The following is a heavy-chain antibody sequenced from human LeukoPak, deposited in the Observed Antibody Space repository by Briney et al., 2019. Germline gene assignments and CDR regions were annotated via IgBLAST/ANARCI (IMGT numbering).Heavy chain of an antibody. CDR1: GYTFASYG. V-gene: IGHV1-69*13. D-gene: IGHD4/OR15-4a*01. J-gene: IGHJ5*02. Sequence: SVKVSCKASGYTFASYGISWVRQAPGQGLEWMGGIIPIFGTANYGQKFQGRVTITADESTSTAYMELSSLRSEDTAVYYCARGGAKVFPFDPWGQGTLVTVSS. CDR3: ARGGAKVFPFDP. CDR2: IIPIFGTA.